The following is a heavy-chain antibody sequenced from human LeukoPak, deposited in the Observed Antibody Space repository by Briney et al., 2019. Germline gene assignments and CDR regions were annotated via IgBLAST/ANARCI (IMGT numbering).Heavy chain of an antibody. CDR1: GFTFSSYV. Sequence: PGGSLRLSCAASGFTFSSYVMSWVRQAPGKGQEWVSGISGSGGITYYADSVKGRFTISRDNSKSTLYLQMNSLRAEDTAVYYCAKDRYSGLNTIDYWGQGTLVTVSS. CDR3: AKDRYSGLNTIDY. V-gene: IGHV3-23*01. D-gene: IGHD6-13*01. CDR2: ISGSGGIT. J-gene: IGHJ4*02.